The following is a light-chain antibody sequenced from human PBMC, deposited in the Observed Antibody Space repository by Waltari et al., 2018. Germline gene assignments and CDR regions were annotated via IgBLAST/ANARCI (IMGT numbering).Light chain of an antibody. CDR3: QQYGSSPPIT. CDR2: GAS. J-gene: IGKJ5*01. CDR1: QSVSSSY. Sequence: EIVLTQSPGTLSLSPGERATLSCRASQSVSSSYLAWYQQKPGQAPRLLIYGASSRATGFPDRFSGSGSVTDFTLTISRLEPEDFAVYYCQQYGSSPPITFGQGTRLEIK. V-gene: IGKV3-20*01.